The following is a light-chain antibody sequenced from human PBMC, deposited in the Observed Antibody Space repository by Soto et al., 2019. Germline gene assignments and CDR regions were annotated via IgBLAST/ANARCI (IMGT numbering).Light chain of an antibody. Sequence: DLVLTQTPLSSPVTLGQPASISCRSSQSLVHSDGNTYLSWFHQRPGQPPRLLIDKVSNRFSGVPDRFSGRGAGTDFTLKISRVEAEHVGTYFCMHATQYRPYTFGRGTKLEIK. CDR1: QSLVHSDGNTY. J-gene: IGKJ2*01. CDR3: MHATQYRPYT. V-gene: IGKV2-24*01. CDR2: KVS.